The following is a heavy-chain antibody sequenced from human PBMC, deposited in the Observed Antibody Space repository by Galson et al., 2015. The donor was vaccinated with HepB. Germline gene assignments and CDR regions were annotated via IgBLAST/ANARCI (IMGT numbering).Heavy chain of an antibody. V-gene: IGHV1-2*02. CDR2: INPNSGGT. D-gene: IGHD6-19*01. Sequence: SVKVSCKASGYTFTGYYMHWVRQAPGQGLAWMGWINPNSGGTNYAQKFQGRVTMIRDTSISTAYMELSRLRSDDTAVYYCARVDNWNSGWYGFFDYWGQGTLVTVSS. CDR1: GYTFTGYY. CDR3: ARVDNWNSGWYGFFDY. J-gene: IGHJ4*02.